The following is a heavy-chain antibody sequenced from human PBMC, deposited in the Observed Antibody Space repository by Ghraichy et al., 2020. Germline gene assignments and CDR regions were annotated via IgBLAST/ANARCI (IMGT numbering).Heavy chain of an antibody. V-gene: IGHV3-11*01. D-gene: IGHD1-14*01. J-gene: IGHJ5*02. CDR3: ARDRKIGAAQRFVL. Sequence: GGSLRLSCEASGFTFSDYYMSWIRQAPGKGLQWIAYISVGGGTISYSDSVRGRFTISRDSAKNSVSLQMNGLGPDDTAVYYCARDRKIGAAQRFVLWGQGTLVTVSS. CDR1: GFTFSDYY. CDR2: ISVGGGTI.